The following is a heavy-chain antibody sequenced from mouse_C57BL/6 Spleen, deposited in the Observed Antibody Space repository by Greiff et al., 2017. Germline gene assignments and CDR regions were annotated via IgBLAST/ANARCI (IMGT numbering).Heavy chain of an antibody. CDR3: ARGGYDYFYAMDY. V-gene: IGHV1-18*01. Sequence: VQLKQSGPELVKPGASVKIPCKASGYTFTDYNMDWVKQSHGKSLEWIGDINPNNGGTIYNQKFKGKATLTVDKSSSTAYMELRSLTSEDTAVYYCARGGYDYFYAMDYWGQGTSVTVSS. CDR2: INPNNGGT. D-gene: IGHD2-4*01. CDR1: GYTFTDYN. J-gene: IGHJ4*01.